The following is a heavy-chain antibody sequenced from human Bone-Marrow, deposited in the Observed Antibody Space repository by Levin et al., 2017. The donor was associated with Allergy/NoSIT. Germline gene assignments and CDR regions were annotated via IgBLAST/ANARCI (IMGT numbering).Heavy chain of an antibody. V-gene: IGHV1-24*01. D-gene: IGHD3-22*01. CDR1: GFSLTDLS. CDR2: LHPEDGKR. J-gene: IGHJ4*02. Sequence: ASVKVSCKVSGFSLTDLSIHWVRQAPGKGLEWMGGLHPEDGKRIYAQKFQGRVTMTEDTSTDTAYMELSSLTSEDPPIYYCATFEITMILLGPFQYWGQGTLVTVSS. CDR3: ATFEITMILLGPFQY.